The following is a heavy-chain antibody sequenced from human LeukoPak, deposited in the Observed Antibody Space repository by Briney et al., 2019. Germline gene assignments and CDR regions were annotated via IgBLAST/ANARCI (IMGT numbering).Heavy chain of an antibody. CDR1: GFTFSSYS. CDR3: ARRFNYYDSSGSYYYYYMDV. CDR2: ISSSSSYI. V-gene: IGHV3-21*01. J-gene: IGHJ6*03. D-gene: IGHD3-22*01. Sequence: GGSLRLSCAASGFTFSSYSMNWVRQAPGKGLEWVSSISSSSSYIYYADSVKGRFTISRDNAKNSLYLQMNSLRAEDTAVYYCARRFNYYDSSGSYYYYYMDVWDKGTTVTVSS.